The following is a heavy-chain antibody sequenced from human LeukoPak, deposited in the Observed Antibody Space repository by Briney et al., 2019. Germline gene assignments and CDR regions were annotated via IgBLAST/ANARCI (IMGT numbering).Heavy chain of an antibody. Sequence: SETLSLTCTVSGGSISSYYWSWIRQPPGKGLEWIGYIYHSGSTNYNPSLKSRVTISVGTSKNQFSLKLSSVTAADTAVYYCARAPGGVVVPAATSFDPWGQGTLVTVSS. J-gene: IGHJ5*02. V-gene: IGHV4-59*01. CDR3: ARAPGGVVVPAATSFDP. D-gene: IGHD2-2*01. CDR1: GGSISSYY. CDR2: IYHSGST.